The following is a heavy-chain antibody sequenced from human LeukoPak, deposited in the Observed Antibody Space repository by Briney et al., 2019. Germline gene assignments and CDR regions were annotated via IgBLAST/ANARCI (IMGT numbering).Heavy chain of an antibody. CDR3: ARHSVVGATTFDY. CDR1: AGSISRYY. Sequence: SETLSLTCTVSAGSISRYYWSWIRQPPGKGLEWIGYIYYSGSTNYNPSLKSRVTISLDTSKNQFSLNLSSVTAADTAVYYCARHSVVGATTFDYWGQRTLVTVSS. D-gene: IGHD1-26*01. J-gene: IGHJ4*02. V-gene: IGHV4-59*01. CDR2: IYYSGST.